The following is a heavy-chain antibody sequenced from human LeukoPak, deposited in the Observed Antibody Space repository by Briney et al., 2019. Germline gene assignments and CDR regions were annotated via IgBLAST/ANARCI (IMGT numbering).Heavy chain of an antibody. J-gene: IGHJ3*02. Sequence: PSETLSLTCAVYGGSFSGYYWSWIRQPPGKGLEWIGEINHSGSTNYNPSLKSRVTISVDTSKNQFSLKLSSVTAADTAVYYCARRQSSVWYYDAFDIWGQGTMVTVSS. CDR1: GGSFSGYY. D-gene: IGHD6-19*01. CDR3: ARRQSSVWYYDAFDI. CDR2: INHSGST. V-gene: IGHV4-34*01.